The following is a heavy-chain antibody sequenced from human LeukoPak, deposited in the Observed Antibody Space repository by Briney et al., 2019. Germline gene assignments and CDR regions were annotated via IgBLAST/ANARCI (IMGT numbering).Heavy chain of an antibody. CDR1: GLTFDDYA. J-gene: IGHJ4*02. V-gene: IGHV3-9*01. D-gene: IGHD5-12*01. CDR2: ISWNSGSI. CDR3: AKDPLATRYHYFDY. Sequence: GGSLRLSCAASGLTFDDYAMHWVRQAPGKGLEWVSGISWNSGSIGYADSVKGRFTISRDNAKNSLYLQMNSLRAEDTALYYCAKDPLATRYHYFDYWGQGTLVTVSS.